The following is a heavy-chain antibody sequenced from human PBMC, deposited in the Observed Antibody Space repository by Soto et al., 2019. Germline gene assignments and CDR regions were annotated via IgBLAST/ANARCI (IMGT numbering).Heavy chain of an antibody. CDR3: VMVDNYVTPTPQDV. CDR2: ISPYTGNT. Sequence: QVQLVQSGDEVKKPGTSVKVSCRASGYIFVNYGIAWVRQAPRQGLEWMGWISPYTGNTHSASKVQGRLTMTTDTSTSTAYMDLGSLTSDDTAVYYCVMVDNYVTPTPQDVWGQGTTVTVSS. V-gene: IGHV1-18*01. J-gene: IGHJ6*02. D-gene: IGHD3-16*01. CDR1: GYIFVNYG.